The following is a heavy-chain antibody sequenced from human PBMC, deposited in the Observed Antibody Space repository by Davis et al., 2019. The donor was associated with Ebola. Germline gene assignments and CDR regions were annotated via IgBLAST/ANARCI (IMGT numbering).Heavy chain of an antibody. V-gene: IGHV1-2*04. D-gene: IGHD3-22*01. CDR1: GYTFTGYY. CDR3: ARDITMIVGGWFDP. Sequence: ASVKVSCKASGYTFTGYYMHWVRQAPGQGLEWMGWINPNSGGTNYAQKFQGWVTMTRDTSISTAYMELSRLRSDDTAVYYCARDITMIVGGWFDPWGQGTLVTVSS. CDR2: INPNSGGT. J-gene: IGHJ5*02.